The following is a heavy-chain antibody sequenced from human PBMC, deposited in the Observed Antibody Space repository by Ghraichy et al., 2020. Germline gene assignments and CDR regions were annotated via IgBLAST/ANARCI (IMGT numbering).Heavy chain of an antibody. CDR2: TYYRSKWCN. D-gene: IGHD1-26*01. V-gene: IGHV6-1*01. CDR3: VRRASGGRRFFDY. Sequence: SQTLSLTCAISGDSVSSDSATWNWIRQSPSRGLEWLGRTYYRSKWCNDYALSVKSRIAINPDTSKNQFSLQLNSVTPEDTAVYYCVRRASGGRRFFDYWGQGTLVTVSS. CDR1: GDSVSSDSAT. J-gene: IGHJ4*02.